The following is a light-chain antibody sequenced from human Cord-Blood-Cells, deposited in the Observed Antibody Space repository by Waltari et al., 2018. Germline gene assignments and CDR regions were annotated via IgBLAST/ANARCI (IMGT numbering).Light chain of an antibody. J-gene: IGKJ4*01. Sequence: EIVMTQTPATLSVSPGERATLSCRASQSVSSNFAWYQQKPGQAPMLLIYGASTRATGIPARFSGSGSGTEFTLTISSLQSEDFAVYYCQQYNNWPLTFGGGTKVEFK. CDR1: QSVSSN. CDR3: QQYNNWPLT. CDR2: GAS. V-gene: IGKV3-15*01.